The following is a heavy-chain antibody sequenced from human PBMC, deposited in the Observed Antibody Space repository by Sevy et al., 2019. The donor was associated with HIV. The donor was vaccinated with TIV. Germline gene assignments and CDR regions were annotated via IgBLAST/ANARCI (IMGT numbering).Heavy chain of an antibody. CDR1: GFTFDSYA. Sequence: GGSLRLSCAASGFTFDSYAMHWVRQVAGKGLEWVSTISGSGYATYNANSVKGRFINSRETSRNTLYLQMNSPGVEDSAVYFCAKDRVTVFGVVVTFDSWGQGTLVTVSS. CDR2: ISGSGYAT. J-gene: IGHJ4*02. CDR3: AKDRVTVFGVVVTFDS. D-gene: IGHD3-3*01. V-gene: IGHV3-23*01.